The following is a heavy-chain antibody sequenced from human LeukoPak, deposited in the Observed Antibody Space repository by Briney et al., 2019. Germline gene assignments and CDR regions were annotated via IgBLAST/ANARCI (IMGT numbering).Heavy chain of an antibody. V-gene: IGHV4-4*07. CDR3: AREVYDSSGYLYYYYYYMDV. CDR2: IYTSGST. D-gene: IGHD3-22*01. J-gene: IGHJ6*03. CDR1: GGSISSYY. Sequence: SETLSLNCTGSGGSISSYYWSWIRQPAGKGLEWIGRIYTSGSTNYNPSLKSRVTMSVDTSKNQFSLKLSSVTAADTAAYYCAREVYDSSGYLYYYYYYMDVWGKGTTVTVSS.